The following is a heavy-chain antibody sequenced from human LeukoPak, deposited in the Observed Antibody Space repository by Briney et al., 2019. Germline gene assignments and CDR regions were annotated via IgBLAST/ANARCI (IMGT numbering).Heavy chain of an antibody. Sequence: SETLSLTCALYGGSFSGYYWSWIRQPPGKGLEWIGEINHSGSTNYNPSLKSRVTISVDTSKNQFSLKLSSVTAADTAVYYCASLNWGYAPPNDYWGQGTLVTVSS. V-gene: IGHV4-34*01. CDR1: GGSFSGYY. CDR2: INHSGST. D-gene: IGHD7-27*01. J-gene: IGHJ4*02. CDR3: ASLNWGYAPPNDY.